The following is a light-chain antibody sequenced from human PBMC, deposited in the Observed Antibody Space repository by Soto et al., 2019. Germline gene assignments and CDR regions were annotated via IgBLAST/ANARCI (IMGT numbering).Light chain of an antibody. CDR2: GAS. CDR1: QSVSSNY. CDR3: QQYGSSGT. V-gene: IGKV3-20*01. Sequence: EIVFTQSPGTLSLSPGERATLSCRASQSVSSNYLAWCQQKPGQAPRLLIYGASNTATGIPDRFSGSGSGTDFTLTISRLEPEDFAVYYCQQYGSSGTFGQGTKVDIK. J-gene: IGKJ1*01.